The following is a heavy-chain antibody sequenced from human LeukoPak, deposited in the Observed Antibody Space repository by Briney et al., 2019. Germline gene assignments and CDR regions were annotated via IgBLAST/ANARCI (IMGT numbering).Heavy chain of an antibody. J-gene: IGHJ4*02. D-gene: IGHD3-3*01. Sequence: GGSLRLSCTASGFTFGDYAMSWVRQAPGKGLEWVGFIRSKAYGGTTEYAASVKGRFTISRDDSKSIAYLQMNNLKTEDTAVYYCTRGPPYYDFWSGYFYWGQGTLVTVSS. CDR3: TRGPPYYDFWSGYFY. CDR1: GFTFGDYA. V-gene: IGHV3-49*04. CDR2: IRSKAYGGTT.